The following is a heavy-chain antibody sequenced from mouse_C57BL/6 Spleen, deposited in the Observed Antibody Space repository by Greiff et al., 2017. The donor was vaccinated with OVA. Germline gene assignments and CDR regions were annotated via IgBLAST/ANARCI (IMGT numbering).Heavy chain of an antibody. CDR2: IYPGSGNT. CDR3: ARAGYSTSYYAMDY. CDR1: GYSFTSYY. D-gene: IGHD2-5*01. J-gene: IGHJ4*01. V-gene: IGHV1-66*01. Sequence: QVQLQQSGPELVKPGASVKISCKASGYSFTSYYIHWVKQRPGQGLEWIGWIYPGSGNTKYNEKFKGKATLTADTSSSTAYMQLSSLTSEDSAVDYCARAGYSTSYYAMDYWGQGTSVTVSS.